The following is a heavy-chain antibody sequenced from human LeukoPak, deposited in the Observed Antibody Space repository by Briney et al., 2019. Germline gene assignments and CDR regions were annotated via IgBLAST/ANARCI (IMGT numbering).Heavy chain of an antibody. J-gene: IGHJ3*02. CDR1: GYSFTNYW. Sequence: GESLKISCKTSGYSFTNYWIGWVRQMPGKGLECMGVIYPGDSDTRYNPSFQGQVTISADKSISTAYLQWSSLKASDTAMYYCARPEKQWLVRRGAFDIWGQGTMVTVSS. D-gene: IGHD6-19*01. V-gene: IGHV5-51*01. CDR2: IYPGDSDT. CDR3: ARPEKQWLVRRGAFDI.